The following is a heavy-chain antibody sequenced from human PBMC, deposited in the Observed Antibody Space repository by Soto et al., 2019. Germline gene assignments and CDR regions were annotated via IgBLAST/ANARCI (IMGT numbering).Heavy chain of an antibody. CDR1: GFTFSDYY. Sequence: QVKLAASGGGLVKPGGSLRLSCAASGFTFSDYYMSWIRQAPGKGLEWDSYISSSGSTIYYADSVKVRFTISRDNAKNSLYLQMNSLRAEDTAVYYCASERIVVVPAHDYYMDVGGKGTTVTVSS. CDR2: ISSSGSTI. CDR3: ASERIVVVPAHDYYMDV. D-gene: IGHD2-2*01. V-gene: IGHV3-11*01. J-gene: IGHJ6*03.